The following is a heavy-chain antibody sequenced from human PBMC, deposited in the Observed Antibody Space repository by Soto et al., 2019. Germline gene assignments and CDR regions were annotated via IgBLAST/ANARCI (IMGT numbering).Heavy chain of an antibody. J-gene: IGHJ5*02. V-gene: IGHV4-34*01. CDR2: ISRSGTT. CDR3: ATSLWFGTQVEL. CDR1: GGYFNDNY. Sequence: QVQLQQWGAGLLKPSETLSLSCAVYGGYFNDNYYTWFRQPPGKGLEWIGEISRSGTTKYIPSLKIRASISFDTSKTQVSMKVTYVTAADTSVYYCATSLWFGTQVELWGQGALVTVSS. D-gene: IGHD3-10*01.